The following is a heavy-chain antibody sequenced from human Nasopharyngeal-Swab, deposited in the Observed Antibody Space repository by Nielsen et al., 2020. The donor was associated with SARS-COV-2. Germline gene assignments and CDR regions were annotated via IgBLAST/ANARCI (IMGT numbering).Heavy chain of an antibody. D-gene: IGHD6-13*01. CDR1: GVTFSSCA. Sequence: LCLACAVSGVTFSSCAMHWVRQAPGKGLEWVAVISYDGSNKYYADSVKGRFTISRDNSKNTLYLQMNSLRAEDTAVYYCARDPSSSWLYDAFDIWGQGTMVTVSS. V-gene: IGHV3-30-3*01. J-gene: IGHJ3*02. CDR3: ARDPSSSWLYDAFDI. CDR2: ISYDGSNK.